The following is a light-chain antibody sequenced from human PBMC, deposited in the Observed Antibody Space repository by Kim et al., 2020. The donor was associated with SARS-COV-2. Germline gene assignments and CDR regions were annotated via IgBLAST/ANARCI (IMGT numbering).Light chain of an antibody. CDR1: TGAVTIGHF. J-gene: IGLJ2*01. CDR3: LLYYSGGRV. Sequence: PGGTVTLPCGSRTGAVTIGHFPCWVQVKPGQARRTLINHISNKYAWTPARFSGSLLEGKAALTLSGAQPEDEADYCSLLYYSGGRVFGGGTQLTVL. V-gene: IGLV7-46*01. CDR2: HIS.